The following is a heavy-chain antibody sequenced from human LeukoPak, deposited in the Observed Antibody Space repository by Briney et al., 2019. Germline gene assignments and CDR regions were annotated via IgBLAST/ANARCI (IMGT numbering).Heavy chain of an antibody. CDR2: FDPEDGET. Sequence: ASVKFSCKVSGYTLTELSMHWVRQAPGKGLEWMGGFDPEDGETIYAQKFQGRVTMTEDTSTDTAYMELSSLRSEDTAVYYCATAEDIVVAPDYWGQGTLVTVSS. V-gene: IGHV1-24*01. CDR1: GYTLTELS. J-gene: IGHJ4*02. CDR3: ATAEDIVVAPDY. D-gene: IGHD2-2*01.